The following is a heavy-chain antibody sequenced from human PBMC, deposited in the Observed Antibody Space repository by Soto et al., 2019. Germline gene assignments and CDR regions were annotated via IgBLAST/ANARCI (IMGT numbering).Heavy chain of an antibody. V-gene: IGHV4-34*01. CDR3: ARGTIFGVRYFDY. Sequence: PSGTLSLTCAVYGGSFSGYYCSWIRQPPGRGLEWIGEINHSGSTNYNPSLKSRVTISVDTSKNQFSLKLSSVTAADTAVYYCARGTIFGVRYFDYWGQGTLVTVSS. CDR1: GGSFSGYY. D-gene: IGHD3-3*01. J-gene: IGHJ4*02. CDR2: INHSGST.